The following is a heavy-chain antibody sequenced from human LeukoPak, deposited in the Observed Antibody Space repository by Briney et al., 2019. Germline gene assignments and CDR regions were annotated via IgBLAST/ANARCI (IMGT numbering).Heavy chain of an antibody. J-gene: IGHJ4*02. CDR1: GFTFSSYA. CDR3: AKPRVHYYDSSGYYHDY. D-gene: IGHD3-22*01. CDR2: ISGSGGST. Sequence: PGGSLRLSCAASGFTFSSYAMSWVRQAPGKGLEWVSAISGSGGSTYYADSVKGRFTISRDNSKNTLYPQMNSLRAEDTAVYYCAKPRVHYYDSSGYYHDYWGQGTLVTVSS. V-gene: IGHV3-23*01.